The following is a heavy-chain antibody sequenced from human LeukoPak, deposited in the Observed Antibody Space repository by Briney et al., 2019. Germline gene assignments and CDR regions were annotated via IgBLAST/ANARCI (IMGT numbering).Heavy chain of an antibody. CDR2: AYYSGST. CDR1: GDSITSYY. V-gene: IGHV4-59*08. J-gene: IGHJ4*02. CDR3: ARKGSNWSTQFDY. D-gene: IGHD6-13*01. Sequence: SETLSLTCTVSGDSITSYYWSWIRQPPGKGLEWIGYAYYSGSTSYNPPLKSRVTISVDTSKKQFSLRLSSVTAADTALYYCARKGSNWSTQFDYWGQGTLVTVSS.